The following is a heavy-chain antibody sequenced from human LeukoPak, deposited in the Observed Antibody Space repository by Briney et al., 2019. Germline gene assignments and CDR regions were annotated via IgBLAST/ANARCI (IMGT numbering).Heavy chain of an antibody. CDR2: INQDGSAQ. CDR3: ARDVHGGAFDY. V-gene: IGHV3-7*01. Sequence: HSGGSLRLSCAASGFTFSPYWMNWVRQAPGKGLEWVANINQDGSAQNYVDSVKGRFTVSRDNAMNSLFLQMNSLRAEDTAVYYCARDVHGGAFDYWGQGALVTVSS. D-gene: IGHD2-15*01. J-gene: IGHJ4*02. CDR1: GFTFSPYW.